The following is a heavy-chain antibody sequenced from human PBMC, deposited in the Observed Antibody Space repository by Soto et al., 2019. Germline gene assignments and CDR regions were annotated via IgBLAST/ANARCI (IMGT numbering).Heavy chain of an antibody. CDR3: ARSEWWGTTIGMDV. D-gene: IGHD1-7*01. Sequence: SETLSLTCAVYGGSFSGCYWSWIRQPPGKGLEWIGEINHSGSTNYNPSLKSRVTISVDTSKNQFSLKLSSVTAADTAVYYCARSEWWGTTIGMDVRGQGTTVTVS. J-gene: IGHJ6*02. CDR2: INHSGST. CDR1: GGSFSGCY. V-gene: IGHV4-34*01.